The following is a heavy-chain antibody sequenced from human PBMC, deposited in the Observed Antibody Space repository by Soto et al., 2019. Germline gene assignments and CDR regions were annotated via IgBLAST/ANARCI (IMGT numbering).Heavy chain of an antibody. V-gene: IGHV4-34*01. J-gene: IGHJ2*01. D-gene: IGHD3-10*01. CDR1: GGSFSDYY. CDR2: INHSGST. CDR3: AREVPSRYFDL. Sequence: QVRLQQWGAGLLKPSETLPLTCAVYGGSFSDYYWSWVRQPPGKGLEWIGEINHSGSTNYNPSLKSRVTISVDTSKNQFSLKLNSVTAADTAVYYCAREVPSRYFDLWGRGTPLTVSS.